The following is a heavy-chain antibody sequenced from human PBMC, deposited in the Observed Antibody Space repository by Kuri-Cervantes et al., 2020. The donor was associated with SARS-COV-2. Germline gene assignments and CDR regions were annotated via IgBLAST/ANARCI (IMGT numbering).Heavy chain of an antibody. CDR3: ARGRKGFYPNWFDP. CDR2: INHSGST. V-gene: IGHV4-39*07. D-gene: IGHD1-14*01. CDR1: GGSISSSNYY. J-gene: IGHJ5*02. Sequence: GSLRLSCTVSGGSISSSNYYWSWIRQPPGKGLEWIGEINHSGSTNYNPSLKSRVTISVDTSKNQFSLKLIPVTAADTAVYYCARGRKGFYPNWFDPWGQGTLVTVSS.